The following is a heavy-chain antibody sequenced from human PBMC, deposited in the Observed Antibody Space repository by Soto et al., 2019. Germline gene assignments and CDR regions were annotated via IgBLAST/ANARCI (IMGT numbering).Heavy chain of an antibody. D-gene: IGHD3-16*02. CDR1: GFSLSTSGVA. Sequence: SGPTLVNPTQTLTLTCTFSGFSLSTSGVAVGWIRQPPGKALEWLALIYWDDDKRYSPSLKSRLTITKDTSKNQVVLTMTNLHPVDTATYYCAHIPIYDYVWGSYRLYYFDYWGQGSLVTVSS. V-gene: IGHV2-5*02. J-gene: IGHJ4*02. CDR3: AHIPIYDYVWGSYRLYYFDY. CDR2: IYWDDDK.